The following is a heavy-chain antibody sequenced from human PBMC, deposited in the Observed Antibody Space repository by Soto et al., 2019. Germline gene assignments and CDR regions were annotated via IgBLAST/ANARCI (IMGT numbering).Heavy chain of an antibody. CDR1: GCTFRTYA. CDR3: AKGGQSYDY. J-gene: IGHJ4*02. CDR2: ISTSVGST. D-gene: IGHD3-10*01. Sequence: EVQLLESGGGSVQPGGSLRLSCAAYGCTFRTYAMSWVRQAPGKGLEWVSAISTSVGSTYYTDSVKGRFTISRDNSKNTLYLQMNSLRAEDTAVYYCAKGGQSYDYWGQGTLVTASS. V-gene: IGHV3-23*01.